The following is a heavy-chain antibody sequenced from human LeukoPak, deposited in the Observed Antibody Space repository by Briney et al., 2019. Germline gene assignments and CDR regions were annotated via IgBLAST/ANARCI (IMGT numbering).Heavy chain of an antibody. J-gene: IGHJ3*02. D-gene: IGHD4/OR15-4a*01. CDR1: GGSFSGYY. V-gene: IGHV4-34*01. CDR2: INHSGST. Sequence: PSETLSLTCAVYGGSFSGYYWSWIRQPPGKGLEWIGEINHSGSTNYNPSLKSRLTISVDTSKTQFSLKLSSVTTADTAVYYCATRGATAGAFDIWGQGTMVTVSS. CDR3: ATRGATAGAFDI.